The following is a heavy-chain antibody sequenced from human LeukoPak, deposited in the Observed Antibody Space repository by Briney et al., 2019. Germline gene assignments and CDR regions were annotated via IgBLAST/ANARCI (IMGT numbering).Heavy chain of an antibody. D-gene: IGHD6-19*01. Sequence: GGSLRLSCAASGFSFSSYAMSWVRQAPGKGLEWVSGISGSGGSTYYADSVKGRFTISRDNSKNTLYLQMNSLRAEDTAVYYCAKADRMAVYFLVDYWGQGTLVTVSS. J-gene: IGHJ4*02. CDR1: GFSFSSYA. V-gene: IGHV3-23*01. CDR3: AKADRMAVYFLVDY. CDR2: ISGSGGST.